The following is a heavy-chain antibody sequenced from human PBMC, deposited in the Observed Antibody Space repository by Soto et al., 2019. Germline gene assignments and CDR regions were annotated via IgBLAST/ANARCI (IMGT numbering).Heavy chain of an antibody. CDR1: GYTLTELS. Sequence: ASVKVSCKVSGYTLTELSMHWVRQAPGKGLEWMGGFDPEDGETIYAQKFQGRVTMTEDTSTDTAYMELSSLRSDDTAVYYCARGPHVLRYFDWQHDAFDIWGQGAMVTVS. V-gene: IGHV1-24*01. CDR3: ARGPHVLRYFDWQHDAFDI. J-gene: IGHJ3*02. D-gene: IGHD3-9*01. CDR2: FDPEDGET.